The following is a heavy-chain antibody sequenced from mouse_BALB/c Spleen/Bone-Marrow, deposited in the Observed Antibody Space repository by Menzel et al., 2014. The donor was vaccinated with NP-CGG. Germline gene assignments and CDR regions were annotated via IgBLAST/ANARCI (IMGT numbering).Heavy chain of an antibody. V-gene: IGHV1S81*02. J-gene: IGHJ1*01. Sequence: QVQLQQSGAELVKPGASVKLSCKASGCTFTSYWMQWVKQRPGQGLEWIGVINPSNGRINYNEKFKSKATLTVDKSSSTAYMQLSSLTSEDSAVYYCARKYYGSSYVWYFDVWGAGTTVTVSS. D-gene: IGHD1-1*01. CDR2: INPSNGRI. CDR3: ARKYYGSSYVWYFDV. CDR1: GCTFTSYW.